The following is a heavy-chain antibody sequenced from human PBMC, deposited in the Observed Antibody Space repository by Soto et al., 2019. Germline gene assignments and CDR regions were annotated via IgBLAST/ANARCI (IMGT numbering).Heavy chain of an antibody. J-gene: IGHJ6*02. CDR1: GGSVIRDSYY. V-gene: IGHV4-61*01. CDR2: IYYSGST. D-gene: IGHD3-22*01. CDR3: AREKYYYDSSGYYYYYYGMDV. Sequence: SETLSLTCTVSGGSVIRDSYYWIWIRQPPGKGLEWIGYIYYSGSTNYNPSLKSRVTISVDTSKNQFSLKLSSVTAADTAVYYCAREKYYYDSSGYYYYYYGMDVWGQGTTVTVSS.